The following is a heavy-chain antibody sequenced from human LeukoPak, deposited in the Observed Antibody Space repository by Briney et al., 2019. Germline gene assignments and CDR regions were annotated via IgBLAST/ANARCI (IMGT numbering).Heavy chain of an antibody. V-gene: IGHV7-4-1*02. CDR3: ARERGKNGDHSYSENWYFDL. CDR1: GYTFTSYA. J-gene: IGHJ2*01. CDR2: INTNTGNP. Sequence: ASVKVSCKASGYTFTSYAMNWVRQAPGQGLEWMGWINTNTGNPTYAQGFTGRFVFSLDTSVSTAYLQISSLKAEDTAVYYCARERGKNGDHSYSENWYFDLWGRGTLVTVSS. D-gene: IGHD4-17*01.